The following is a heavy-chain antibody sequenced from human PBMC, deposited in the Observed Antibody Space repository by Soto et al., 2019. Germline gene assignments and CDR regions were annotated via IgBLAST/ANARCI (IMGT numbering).Heavy chain of an antibody. J-gene: IGHJ4*02. V-gene: IGHV1-69*01. CDR1: GGTFSSYS. CDR3: ARYGVRHSGGIEY. Sequence: QVQLVQSGAEVKKPGSSVKVSCKASGGTFSSYSINWVRQAPGQGLEWMGEIIPIFGTANYAQKFQGRVTITADETTSTAYMEMSSLRSEDSAVYCCARYGVRHSGGIEYWGQGTVVTVSS. CDR2: IIPIFGTA. D-gene: IGHD4-17*01.